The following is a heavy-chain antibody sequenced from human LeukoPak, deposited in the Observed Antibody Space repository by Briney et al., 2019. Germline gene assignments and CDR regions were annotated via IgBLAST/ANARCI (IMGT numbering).Heavy chain of an antibody. J-gene: IGHJ6*03. D-gene: IGHD1-26*01. Sequence: GGSLRLSCAASGFTFISYWMSWVRQAPGKGLEWVSYISSSGSTIYYADSVKGRFTISRDNAKNSLYLQMNSLRAEDTAVYYCARLDSGYYYYMDVWGKGTTVTISS. V-gene: IGHV3-48*04. CDR1: GFTFISYW. CDR3: ARLDSGYYYYMDV. CDR2: ISSSGSTI.